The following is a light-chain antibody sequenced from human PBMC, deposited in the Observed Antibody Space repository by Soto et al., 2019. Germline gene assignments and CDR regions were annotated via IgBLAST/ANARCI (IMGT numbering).Light chain of an antibody. CDR2: AAS. V-gene: IGKV1-6*02. Sequence: AIQMTQSTSSLSASVGDRVTITCRASQGIGNDLAWYQQKPGKAPKILIYAASTLQSGVPSRFSGNGSGTDFTLTISSLQPGDLASYYCLQDFHFPLSFGGGIKVEFK. CDR1: QGIGND. CDR3: LQDFHFPLS. J-gene: IGKJ4*01.